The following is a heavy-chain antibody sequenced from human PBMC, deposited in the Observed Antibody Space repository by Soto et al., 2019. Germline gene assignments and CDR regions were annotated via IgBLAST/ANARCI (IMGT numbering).Heavy chain of an antibody. CDR1: GFTVSRNF. J-gene: IGHJ4*02. V-gene: IGHV3-66*01. CDR2: IHSGGST. D-gene: IGHD3-22*01. Sequence: LRLSCAASGFTVSRNFMNWVRQAPGKGLEWVSVIHSGGSTYYADSVKGRFTISRDNSKNTLYLQMNSLRAEDTAVYYCARGGPRSSGYDPFDYWGQGTLVTVSS. CDR3: ARGGPRSSGYDPFDY.